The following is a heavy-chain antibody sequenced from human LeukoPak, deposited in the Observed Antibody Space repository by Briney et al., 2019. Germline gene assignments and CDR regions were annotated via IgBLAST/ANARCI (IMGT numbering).Heavy chain of an antibody. CDR2: IYYSGST. J-gene: IGHJ4*02. D-gene: IGHD6-19*01. Sequence: PSETLSLTCAVYGGSFSGYYWSWIRQPPGKGLEWIGYIYYSGSTNYNPSLKSRVTISVDTSKNQFSLKLSSVTAADTAVYYCASTMYSSGWSYWGQGTLVTVSS. CDR3: ASTMYSSGWSY. CDR1: GGSFSGYY. V-gene: IGHV4-59*08.